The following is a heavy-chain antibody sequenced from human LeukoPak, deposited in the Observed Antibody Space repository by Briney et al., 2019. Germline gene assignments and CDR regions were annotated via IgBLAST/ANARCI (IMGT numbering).Heavy chain of an antibody. CDR1: RFSFCTYW. CDR3: GKAVLD. Sequence: GGSLRLSCAASRFSFCTYWMSAVRQAPGKGVEWVSDIYQDGSEKYYVDSLKGRSTIYIDRPRNSLYLEMNSLRAEDTAVYYCGKAVLDWGQGTLVTVSS. J-gene: IGHJ1*01. CDR2: IYQDGSEK. D-gene: IGHD4/OR15-4a*01. V-gene: IGHV3-7*04.